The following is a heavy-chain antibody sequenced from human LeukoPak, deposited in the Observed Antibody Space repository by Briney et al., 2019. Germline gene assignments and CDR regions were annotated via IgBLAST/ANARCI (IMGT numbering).Heavy chain of an antibody. CDR1: GFTVSSNY. CDR2: IYSDGST. J-gene: IGHJ4*02. Sequence: PGGSLRLSCAASGFTVSSNYMSLVRQAPGKGLEWVSVIYSDGSTLYADSVKGRFTISRDNSKNTLYLQMNSLRAEDTAVYYCARAHSSTWYFDCWGQGTLVTVSS. V-gene: IGHV3-53*01. D-gene: IGHD6-13*01. CDR3: ARAHSSTWYFDC.